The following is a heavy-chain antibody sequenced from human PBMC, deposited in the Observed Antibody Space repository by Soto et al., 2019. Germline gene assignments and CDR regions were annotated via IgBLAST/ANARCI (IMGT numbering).Heavy chain of an antibody. CDR2: INAGNGNT. J-gene: IGHJ6*02. CDR3: ARDGASTYYYDSSGYERYSYYYYYGMDV. V-gene: IGHV1-3*01. D-gene: IGHD3-22*01. Sequence: ASVKVSCKASGYTFTSYAMHWVRQAPGQRLESMGWINAGNGNTKYSQKFQGRVTITRDTSASTAYMELSSLRSEDTAVYYCARDGASTYYYDSSGYERYSYYYYYGMDVWGQGTTVTVSS. CDR1: GYTFTSYA.